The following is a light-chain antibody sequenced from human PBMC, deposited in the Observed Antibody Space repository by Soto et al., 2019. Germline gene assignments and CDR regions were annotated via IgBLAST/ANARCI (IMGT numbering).Light chain of an antibody. CDR2: DVN. Sequence: QSALTQPASVSGSPGQSITISCTGTSSDIGAYNYVSWYQLHPGKAPKLMIYDVNNQPSGVSNRFSGSKSGNTASLTISGLQSEDEADYYCSSKTRSNTRVFGGGTKLTVL. CDR1: SSDIGAYNY. J-gene: IGLJ3*02. V-gene: IGLV2-14*01. CDR3: SSKTRSNTRV.